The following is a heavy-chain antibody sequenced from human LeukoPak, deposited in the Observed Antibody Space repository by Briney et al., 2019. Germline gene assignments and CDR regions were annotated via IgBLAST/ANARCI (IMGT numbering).Heavy chain of an antibody. Sequence: GGSLRLSCAASGFTFSSYSMNWVRQAPGKGLEWVSSISSSSSYIYYADSVEGRFTISRDNAKNSLYLQMNSLRAEDTAVYYCARERYFDWPRDAFDIWGQGTMVTVSS. CDR1: GFTFSSYS. V-gene: IGHV3-21*01. J-gene: IGHJ3*02. CDR2: ISSSSSYI. D-gene: IGHD3-9*01. CDR3: ARERYFDWPRDAFDI.